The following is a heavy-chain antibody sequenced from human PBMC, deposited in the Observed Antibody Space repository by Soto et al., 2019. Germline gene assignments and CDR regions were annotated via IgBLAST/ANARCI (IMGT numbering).Heavy chain of an antibody. CDR3: ARVAGYYYGMDV. V-gene: IGHV3-48*03. J-gene: IGHJ6*02. CDR2: ISSSGSTI. Sequence: PGGSLRLSCAASGFTFSSYEMNWVRQAPGKGLEWVSYISSSGSTIYYADSVKGRFTLSRDNAKNSLYLQMNSLRAEDTAVYYCARVAGYYYGMDVWGQGTTVTVSS. CDR1: GFTFSSYE.